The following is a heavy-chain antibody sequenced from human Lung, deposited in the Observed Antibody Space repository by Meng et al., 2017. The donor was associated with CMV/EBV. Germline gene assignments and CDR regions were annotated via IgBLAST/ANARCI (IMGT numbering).Heavy chain of an antibody. CDR3: ARAMAVAGTAPVDY. V-gene: IGHV1-2*02. D-gene: IGHD6-19*01. Sequence: ASVXVSXXASGYTFTGYHIHWVRQAPGQGLQWMGWINSYTGGTISAQKFQGRVTMTRDTSISTASMELRRLTSDDTAVYFCARAMAVAGTAPVDYWGQGTLVTVSS. J-gene: IGHJ4*02. CDR1: GYTFTGYH. CDR2: INSYTGGT.